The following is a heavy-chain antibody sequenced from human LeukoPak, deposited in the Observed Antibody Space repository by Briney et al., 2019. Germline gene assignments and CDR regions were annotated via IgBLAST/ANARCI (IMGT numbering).Heavy chain of an antibody. CDR3: ARDYDILTGYYS. CDR2: TYYSGST. D-gene: IGHD3-9*01. J-gene: IGHJ5*02. Sequence: SETLSLTCTVSGGSISSSSYYWGWIRQPPGKGLEWIGSTYYSGSTYYNQSLKSRVTISVDTSKNQFSLKLSSVTAADTAVYYCARDYDILTGYYSWGQGTLVTVSS. V-gene: IGHV4-39*07. CDR1: GGSISSSSYY.